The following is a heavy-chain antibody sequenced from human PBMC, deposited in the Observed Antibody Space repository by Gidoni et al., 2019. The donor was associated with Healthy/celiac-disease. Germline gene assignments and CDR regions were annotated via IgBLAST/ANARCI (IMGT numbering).Heavy chain of an antibody. Sequence: QVQLQESGPGLCKPSQTLSLPCPVSGGPISSGGYYWSWIRQHPGECLVWIWYIYYSGSTYYHPSLKSRVTISVDTSKNQFSLKLSSVAAADTAVYYCARSMGGTGDSLNYWGQGTLVTVSS. CDR2: IYYSGST. CDR1: GGPISSGGYY. V-gene: IGHV4-31*03. CDR3: ARSMGGTGDSLNY. J-gene: IGHJ4*02. D-gene: IGHD7-27*01.